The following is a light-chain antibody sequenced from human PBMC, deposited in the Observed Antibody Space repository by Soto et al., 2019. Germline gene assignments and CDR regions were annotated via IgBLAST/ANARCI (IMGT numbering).Light chain of an antibody. CDR1: QSVSSY. V-gene: IGKV3-11*01. J-gene: IGKJ1*01. CDR2: DAS. Sequence: EIVLTQSPATLSLSPGERATLSCRASQSVSSYLAWYQQTPGQAPRLLIYDASNRATGTPARFSGSGSGTDFTLTISSLEPEDFAVYYCQQRRNWPPTFGQGTKVDIK. CDR3: QQRRNWPPT.